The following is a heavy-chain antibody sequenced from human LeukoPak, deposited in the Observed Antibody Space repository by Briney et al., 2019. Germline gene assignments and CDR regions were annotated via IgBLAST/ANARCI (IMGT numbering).Heavy chain of an antibody. CDR1: GGYMSPYH. CDR3: ARAVSGRFDY. J-gene: IGHJ4*02. CDR2: IYYRGST. V-gene: IGHV4-59*08. Sequence: SETLSHTCTVSGGYMSPYHWGWLRQPPAKGLEGTGYIYYRGSTNYNPSLNSRVTISVDTSKNQFSLRLRSVTAADTAIYYCARAVSGRFDYWGQGTLVTVSS. D-gene: IGHD6-19*01.